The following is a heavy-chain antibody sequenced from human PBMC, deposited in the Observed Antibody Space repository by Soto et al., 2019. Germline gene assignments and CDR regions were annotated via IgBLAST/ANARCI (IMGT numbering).Heavy chain of an antibody. V-gene: IGHV1-18*01. J-gene: IGHJ5*02. CDR3: ARLNYYDGRGYYHPCFDP. Sequence: ASVKVSCKASGYTFTSYGISWVRQAPGQGLEWMGWISAYNGNTNYAQKLQGRVTMTTDTSTSTAYMELRSLRSDDTAVYYCARLNYYDGRGYYHPCFDPWGEGSLVTVSS. CDR1: GYTFTSYG. CDR2: ISAYNGNT. D-gene: IGHD3-22*01.